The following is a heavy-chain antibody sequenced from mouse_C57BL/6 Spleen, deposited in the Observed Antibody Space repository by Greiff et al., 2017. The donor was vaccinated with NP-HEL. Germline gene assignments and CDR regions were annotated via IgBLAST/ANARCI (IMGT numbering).Heavy chain of an antibody. CDR3: ASRISLLDFDY. CDR1: GYTFTSYW. Sequence: QVQLQQPGAELVKPGASVKLSCKASGYTFTSYWMHWVKQRPGQGLEWIGMIHPNSGSTNYNEKFKSKATLTVDKSSSTAYMQLSILTSEDSAVYYGASRISLLDFDYWGKGTTLTVSS. V-gene: IGHV1-64*01. D-gene: IGHD6-1*01. CDR2: IHPNSGST. J-gene: IGHJ2*01.